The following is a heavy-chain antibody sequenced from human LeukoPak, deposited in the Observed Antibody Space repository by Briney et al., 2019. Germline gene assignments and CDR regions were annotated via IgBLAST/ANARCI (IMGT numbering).Heavy chain of an antibody. V-gene: IGHV3-30-3*01. D-gene: IGHD3-22*01. CDR2: TSYEGTDK. J-gene: IGHJ4*02. CDR3: VRGRYYYDNSGYLDY. CDR1: GFTFSSYA. Sequence: GRSLRLSWTASGFTFSSYAMHWVRQAPGKGLEWLALTSYEGTDKYYADSVKGRFTISRDNSKNTLYLQMSSLRAEDTAMYYCVRGRYYYDNSGYLDYWGQGTLVTVSS.